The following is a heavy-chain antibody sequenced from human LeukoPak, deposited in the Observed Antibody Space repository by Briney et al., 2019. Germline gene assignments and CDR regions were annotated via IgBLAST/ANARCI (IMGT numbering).Heavy chain of an antibody. V-gene: IGHV4-4*07. J-gene: IGHJ3*02. D-gene: IGHD2-2*01. CDR2: IYTSGST. Sequence: PSETLSLTCNASGGSISNYYWSWIRQPAGKGLELIGRIYTSGSTNYNPSLKSRVTMSVDTSKNQFSLKLSSVTAADTAVYYCARSRCSSISCASRGAFDIWGQGTMVTVSS. CDR1: GGSISNYY. CDR3: ARSRCSSISCASRGAFDI.